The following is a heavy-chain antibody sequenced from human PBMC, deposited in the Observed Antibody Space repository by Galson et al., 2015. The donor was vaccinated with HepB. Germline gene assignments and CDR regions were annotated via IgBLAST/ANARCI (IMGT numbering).Heavy chain of an antibody. V-gene: IGHV3-74*01. J-gene: IGHJ4*02. Sequence: SLRLSCAASGFTFSSYFMDWVRQAPGKGLVWVSDTNRDGSVTRYADSVKGRFTISSDNAKNMLYLQMNSLRVDDAAIYYCARGGVVGGTDYWGQGTLVTVSS. CDR2: TNRDGSVT. D-gene: IGHD6-19*01. CDR3: ARGGVVGGTDY. CDR1: GFTFSSYF.